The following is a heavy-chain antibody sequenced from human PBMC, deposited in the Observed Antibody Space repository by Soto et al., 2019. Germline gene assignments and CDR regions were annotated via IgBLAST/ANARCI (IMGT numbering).Heavy chain of an antibody. CDR3: ARVDTAMVRSDYHYGMDV. Sequence: GASVKVSCKASGGTFSSYAISWVRQAPGQGLEWMGGIIPIFGTANYAQKFQGRVTITADESTSTAYMELSSLRSEDTAVYYCARVDTAMVRSDYHYGMDVWGQGTTVTVSS. CDR1: GGTFSSYA. J-gene: IGHJ6*02. D-gene: IGHD5-18*01. V-gene: IGHV1-69*13. CDR2: IIPIFGTA.